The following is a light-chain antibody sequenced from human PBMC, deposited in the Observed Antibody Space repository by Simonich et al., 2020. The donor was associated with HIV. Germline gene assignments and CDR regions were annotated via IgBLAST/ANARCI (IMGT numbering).Light chain of an antibody. CDR1: QSVSSY. J-gene: IGKJ5*01. CDR2: GAS. CDR3: QQYNNWPLT. Sequence: EIVLTQSPAILSLSPGERATLSCRASQSVSSYLAWYQQKPGQAPRLLIYGASTRANGIPARFSGSGSGTEFTLTISSLQSEDFAVYYCQQYNNWPLTFGQGTRLEIK. V-gene: IGKV3-15*01.